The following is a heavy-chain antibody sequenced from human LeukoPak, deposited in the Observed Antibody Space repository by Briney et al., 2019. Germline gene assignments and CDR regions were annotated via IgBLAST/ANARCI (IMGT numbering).Heavy chain of an antibody. CDR1: GYTFTSYA. D-gene: IGHD6-13*01. Sequence: ASVKVSCKASGYTFTSYAMNWVRQAPGQGLEWMGWINTNTGNPTYAQGFTGRFVFSLDISVSTAYLQISSLKAEDTAVYYCARVGSSWYDFRYWGQGTLVTVSS. J-gene: IGHJ4*02. CDR3: ARVGSSWYDFRY. CDR2: INTNTGNP. V-gene: IGHV7-4-1*02.